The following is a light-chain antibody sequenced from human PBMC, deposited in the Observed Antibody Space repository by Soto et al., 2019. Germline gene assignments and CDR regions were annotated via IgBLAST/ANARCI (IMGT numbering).Light chain of an antibody. V-gene: IGLV2-14*03. CDR3: CSYTSSSTPSV. J-gene: IGLJ1*01. CDR2: DVS. CDR1: SSDFGGYNY. Sequence: QSVLTQPASVSVSPGQSITISCTGTSSDFGGYNYVSWYQQHPGKAPKLMIYDVSDRPPGISNRFSASKSGNTASLTISGFPAEDAAHYYCCSYTSSSTPSVFGTGTKATVL.